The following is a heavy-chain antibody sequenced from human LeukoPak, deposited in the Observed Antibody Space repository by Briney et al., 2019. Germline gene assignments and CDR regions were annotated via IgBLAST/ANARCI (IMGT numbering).Heavy chain of an antibody. CDR1: GGSFSGYY. J-gene: IGHJ5*02. CDR2: INHSGST. Sequence: ETLSLTCAVYGGSFSGYYWSWIRQPPGKGLEWIGEINHSGSTNYNPSLKSRVTISVDTSKNQFSLKLSSVTAADTAVYYCARYYDSSGLGFDPWGQGTLVTVS. D-gene: IGHD3-22*01. V-gene: IGHV4-34*01. CDR3: ARYYDSSGLGFDP.